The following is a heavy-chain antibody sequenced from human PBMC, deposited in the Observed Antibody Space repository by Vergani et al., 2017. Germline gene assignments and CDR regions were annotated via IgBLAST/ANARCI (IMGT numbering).Heavy chain of an antibody. D-gene: IGHD3-9*01. CDR3: VRGGTFDWLST. CDR1: GYYFTDNY. J-gene: IGHJ5*02. CDR2: ITPQNGGT. Sequence: QVQLVQSGAEVTKPGAAVKVSCKASGYYFTDNYLHWVRQAPGQGLEWMGRITPQNGGTQYAEKFKGRVTMTRDTSITTAYMELTSLTSDDTAVYYCVRGGTFDWLSTWGQGTLVTVSS. V-gene: IGHV1-2*02.